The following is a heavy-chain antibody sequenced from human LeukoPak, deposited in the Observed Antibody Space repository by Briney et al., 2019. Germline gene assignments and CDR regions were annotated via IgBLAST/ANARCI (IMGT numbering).Heavy chain of an antibody. Sequence: GASLQISCKGAGSCFTSYWIGWVRPLPGEGLGWMGIIYPGDYDTRYSPSFQGQVTISADKSISTAYLQWSRLKASDTAMYYCARVGKTTFNWFDPWGQGTLVTVSS. J-gene: IGHJ5*02. D-gene: IGHD1/OR15-1a*01. CDR1: GSCFTSYW. CDR2: IYPGDYDT. V-gene: IGHV5-51*01. CDR3: ARVGKTTFNWFDP.